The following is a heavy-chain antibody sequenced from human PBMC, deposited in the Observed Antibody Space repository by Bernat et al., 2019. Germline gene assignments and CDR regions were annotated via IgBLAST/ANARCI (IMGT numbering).Heavy chain of an antibody. CDR1: KFTFSSYG. CDR3: ARVPRYGAPASGMDV. Sequence: QVQLVESGGGVVQTERSQRLSCEASKFTFSSYGMHWVRQAPGKGLEWVAVIWHDGSNENYADSVKGRFTISRDNSKNTLYLQMNNLRAEDTAVYYCARVPRYGAPASGMDVWGQGTTVTVPS. CDR2: IWHDGSNE. V-gene: IGHV3-33*01. J-gene: IGHJ6*02. D-gene: IGHD4-17*01.